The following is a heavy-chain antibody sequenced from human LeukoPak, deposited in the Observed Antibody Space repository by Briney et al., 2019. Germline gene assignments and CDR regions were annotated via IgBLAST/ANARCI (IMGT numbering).Heavy chain of an antibody. D-gene: IGHD2-21*02. CDR1: GGSISSSSYY. Sequence: PSETLSLTCTVSGGSISSSSYYWGWIRQPPGKGLEWIGSMSYSGSTYYNPSLKSRVTISVDTSKNQFSLKLSSVTAADTAVYYCARTVTAPIFFDYWGQGTRVTVSS. V-gene: IGHV4-39*01. CDR3: ARTVTAPIFFDY. CDR2: MSYSGST. J-gene: IGHJ4*02.